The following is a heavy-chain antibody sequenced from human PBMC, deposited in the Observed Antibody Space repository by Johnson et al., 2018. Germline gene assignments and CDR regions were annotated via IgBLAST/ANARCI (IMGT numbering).Heavy chain of an antibody. D-gene: IGHD3-22*01. CDR3: AKAPGGWLGEGAEYFQH. Sequence: VQLQESGGGLVQPGRSLRLSCIVSGSRFDDYDMHWVRQAPGKGLEWVSGISWNSGSIGYAASVEGRFTISRDNAKNSLYLQMNRLRPEDTALYYLAKAPGGWLGEGAEYFQHWGQGTLVSVAS. CDR2: ISWNSGSI. CDR1: GSRFDDYD. V-gene: IGHV3-9*01. J-gene: IGHJ1*01.